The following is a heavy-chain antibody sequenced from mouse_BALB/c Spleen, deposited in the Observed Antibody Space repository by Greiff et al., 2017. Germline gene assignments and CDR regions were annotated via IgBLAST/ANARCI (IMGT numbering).Heavy chain of an antibody. CDR3: ARGYDY. D-gene: IGHD1-2*01. V-gene: IGHV1S41*01. CDR2: IAPGSGST. J-gene: IGHJ2*01. CDR1: GYTFTSYW. Sequence: LARPGASVKMSCKASGYTFTSYWINWIKQRPGQGLEWIGRIAPGSGSTYYNEMFKGKATLTVDTSSSTAYIQLSSLSSEDSAVYFCARGYDYWGQGTTLTVSS.